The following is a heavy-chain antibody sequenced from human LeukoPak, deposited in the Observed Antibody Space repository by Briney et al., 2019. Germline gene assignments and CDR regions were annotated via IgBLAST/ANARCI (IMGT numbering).Heavy chain of an antibody. J-gene: IGHJ5*02. Sequence: GGSLRLSCAASGFTFSSYSMNWVRQAPGKGLEWVSSISSSSSYIYYADSVKGRFTISRDNAKNSLYLQMNSLRAEDTAVYYCARDGEYYYDSSGYYYPNWFDPWGQGTLVTVSS. V-gene: IGHV3-21*01. CDR3: ARDGEYYYDSSGYYYPNWFDP. D-gene: IGHD3-22*01. CDR2: ISSSSSYI. CDR1: GFTFSSYS.